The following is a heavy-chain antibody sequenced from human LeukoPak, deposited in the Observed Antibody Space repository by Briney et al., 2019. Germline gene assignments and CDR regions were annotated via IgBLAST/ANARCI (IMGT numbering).Heavy chain of an antibody. CDR3: ARHDVVPIYQRGRDV. J-gene: IGHJ6*02. D-gene: IGHD2-2*01. CDR2: IYSGTT. CDR1: GGSISPYF. Sequence: SETLSLTCTVSGGSISPYFWSWIRQPPGRGLEWIGYIYSGTTKYNPSLESRVTISVDTSTNQFSLRLSSVTAADTAAYYCARHDVVPIYQRGRDVWGQGTTVTVSS. V-gene: IGHV4-59*08.